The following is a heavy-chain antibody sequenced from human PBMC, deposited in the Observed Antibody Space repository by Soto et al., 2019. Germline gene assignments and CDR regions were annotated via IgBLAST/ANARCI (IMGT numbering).Heavy chain of an antibody. CDR1: GFTFSSYW. V-gene: IGHV3-74*01. CDR3: ARRGQEGPGLAH. Sequence: EVQLVESGGNLVQPGGSLRLSCAASGFTFSSYWMHWVRQGSGKGLVWLSRINTDGSSTSYVDSVKGRFHISRDNAKNTLYLQMNSLSVEDTAMYYCARRGQEGPGLAHWGQGTLVTVSS. J-gene: IGHJ5*02. CDR2: INTDGSST.